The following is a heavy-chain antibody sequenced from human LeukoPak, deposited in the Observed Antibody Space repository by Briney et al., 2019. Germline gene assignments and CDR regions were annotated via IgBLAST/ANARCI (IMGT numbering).Heavy chain of an antibody. V-gene: IGHV3-7*01. D-gene: IGHD4-17*01. CDR2: IKQEGSEK. CDR1: GFTFSSYW. J-gene: IGHJ4*02. Sequence: GGSLRLSCAASGFTFSSYWMSWVRQALGEGLEWVANIKQEGSEKYYVDSVKGRFTISRDNAKNSLYLQMNSLRAEDTAVYYCARDKSYGDSSDYWGQGTLVTVSS. CDR3: ARDKSYGDSSDY.